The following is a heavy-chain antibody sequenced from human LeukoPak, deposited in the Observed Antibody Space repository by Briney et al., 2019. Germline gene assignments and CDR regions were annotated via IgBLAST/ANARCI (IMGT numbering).Heavy chain of an antibody. D-gene: IGHD2-21*02. CDR2: INLNSGGT. V-gene: IGHV1-2*02. J-gene: IGHJ4*02. CDR1: GYTLTELS. Sequence: GASVKVSCKVSGYTLTELSMHWVRQAPGQGLEWMGWINLNSGGTNSAQKFQGRVTMTRDTSISAAYMELSRLGSDDTAVYYCARVAGGDWYYFDFWGQGTLVTVSS. CDR3: ARVAGGDWYYFDF.